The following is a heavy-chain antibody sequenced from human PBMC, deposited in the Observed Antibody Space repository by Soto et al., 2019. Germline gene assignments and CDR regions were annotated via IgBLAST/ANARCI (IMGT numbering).Heavy chain of an antibody. V-gene: IGHV3-15*01. D-gene: IGHD3-22*01. CDR1: GFTFSNAW. CDR2: IKRETDGGTA. CDR3: TTRLYYSDSSGHPRDFDY. Sequence: GGSLRLSCTASGFTFSNAWMSWVRQAPGKGLEWVGRIKRETDGGTADHAAPVKGRVTISRDDSKNTLYLQMNSLKIEDTAVYYCTTRLYYSDSSGHPRDFDYGGQCTLVTVSS. J-gene: IGHJ4*02.